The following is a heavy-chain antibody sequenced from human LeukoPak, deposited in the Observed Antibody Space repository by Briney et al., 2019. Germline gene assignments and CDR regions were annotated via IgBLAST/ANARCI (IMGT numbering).Heavy chain of an antibody. CDR2: IYSTGST. Sequence: SQTLSLTCTVSGGSISSGGYYWSWIWQPAGKGLEYLGRIYSTGSTNYNPSLRSRVTISVDTSKNHFSLKLSSVTAADTAVYYCARDQTYSGSGIYTYFDYWGQGILVTVSS. CDR1: GGSISSGGYY. CDR3: ARDQTYSGSGIYTYFDY. D-gene: IGHD3-10*01. V-gene: IGHV4-61*02. J-gene: IGHJ4*02.